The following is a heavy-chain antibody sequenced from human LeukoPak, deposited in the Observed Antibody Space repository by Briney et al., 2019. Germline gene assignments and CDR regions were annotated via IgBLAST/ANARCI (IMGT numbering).Heavy chain of an antibody. J-gene: IGHJ4*02. CDR1: GYTFTSYG. V-gene: IGHV1-18*01. CDR2: ISAYNGNT. Sequence: ASVKVSCKASGYTFTSYGISWVRQAPGQGLEWMGWISAYNGNTNYAQKLQGRVTMTTDTSTSTAYMELRSLRSDDTAVYYCARGSPIAVAGPPPDYWGQGTLVTVSS. CDR3: ARGSPIAVAGPPPDY. D-gene: IGHD6-19*01.